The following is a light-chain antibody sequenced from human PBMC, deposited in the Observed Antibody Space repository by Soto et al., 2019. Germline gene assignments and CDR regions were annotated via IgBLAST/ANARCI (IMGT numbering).Light chain of an antibody. CDR3: LHDNNYPYT. Sequence: AGQMTQSPSSLAASVGDRITITCRASQSISNDLAWYQLKPGKAPNLLIYAASRLHIGVPSRFSGSGSGTDFTFTITGLQPEDFATYYCLHDNNYPYTFGQGTRLEIK. V-gene: IGKV1-6*01. CDR1: QSISND. J-gene: IGKJ5*01. CDR2: AAS.